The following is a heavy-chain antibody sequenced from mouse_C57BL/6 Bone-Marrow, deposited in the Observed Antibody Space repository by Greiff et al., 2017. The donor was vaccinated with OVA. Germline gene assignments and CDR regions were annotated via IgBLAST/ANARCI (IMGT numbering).Heavy chain of an antibody. J-gene: IGHJ1*03. CDR2: ISDGGSYT. V-gene: IGHV5-4*03. CDR3: AGLLWYFDV. CDR1: GFTFSSYA. D-gene: IGHD2-3*01. Sequence: EVKVVESGGGLVKPGGSLKLSCAASGFTFSSYAMSWVRQTPEKRLEWVATISDGGSYTYYPDNVKGRFTISRDNAKNNLYLQMSHLKSEGTAMYYCAGLLWYFDVWGTGTTVTVSS.